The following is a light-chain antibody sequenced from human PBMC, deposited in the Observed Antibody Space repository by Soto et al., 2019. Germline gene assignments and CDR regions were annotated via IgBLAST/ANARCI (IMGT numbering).Light chain of an antibody. J-gene: IGLJ3*02. CDR2: EVS. CDR3: SSYGGSHNFV. V-gene: IGLV2-8*01. CDR1: SSGVGGYNY. Sequence: QSVLTQPPSASGSPGQSVTISCTGTSSGVGGYNYVSWYQHHPGRAPKLMIYEVSERPSGVPDRFSGSQSGNTASLTVSRLQAEDEADYYCSSYGGSHNFVFGGGTKLTVL.